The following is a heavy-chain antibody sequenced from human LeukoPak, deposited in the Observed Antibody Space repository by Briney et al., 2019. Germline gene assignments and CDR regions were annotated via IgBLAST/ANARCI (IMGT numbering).Heavy chain of an antibody. V-gene: IGHV3-53*01. CDR2: IYSGSST. CDR3: AGDSPPGY. Sequence: PVGSLRLSGAGSGFNSSSYDLYWVRPAPGDGLEWVSVIYSGSSTYYADSAKGRLPISRDNSKNALYLQMNSLRAEDTDVHYCAGDSPPGYWGQGTLVTVSS. CDR1: GFNSSSYD. J-gene: IGHJ4*02. D-gene: IGHD3-10*01.